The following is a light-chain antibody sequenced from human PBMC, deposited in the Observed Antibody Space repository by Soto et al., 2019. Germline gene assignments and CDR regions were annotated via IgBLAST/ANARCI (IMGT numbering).Light chain of an antibody. Sequence: ERVMTQSPATLSVSPGEGATLSCRASQSVRSSIAWYQHKPGQAPRLLIYGASTRATGIPSRFSGSGSGTEFTLSISSLQPDDFATYYCQHYNVYPWTFGKGTKVDIK. V-gene: IGKV3-15*01. J-gene: IGKJ1*01. CDR3: QHYNVYPWT. CDR1: QSVRSS. CDR2: GAS.